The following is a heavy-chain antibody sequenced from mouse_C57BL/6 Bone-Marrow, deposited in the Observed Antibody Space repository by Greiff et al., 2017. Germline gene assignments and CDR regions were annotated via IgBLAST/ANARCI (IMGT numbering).Heavy chain of an antibody. V-gene: IGHV5-16*01. CDR1: GFTFSDYY. D-gene: IGHD2-4*01. CDR3: ARERIYYDYPYFDY. Sequence: EVQLVESEGGLVQPGSSMKPSCTASGFTFSDYYMAWVRQVPEKGLEWVANINYDGSSTYYLDSLKSRFIISRDNAKNILYLQMSSLKSEDTATDYCARERIYYDYPYFDYWCQGTTLTVSS. J-gene: IGHJ2*01. CDR2: INYDGSST.